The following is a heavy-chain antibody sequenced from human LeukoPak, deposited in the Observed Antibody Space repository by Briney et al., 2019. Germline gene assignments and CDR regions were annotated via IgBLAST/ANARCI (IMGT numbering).Heavy chain of an antibody. CDR2: VSGGGDNS. V-gene: IGHV3-23*01. J-gene: IGHJ4*02. CDR3: AKDRSGYDSPLNFDS. D-gene: IGHD5-12*01. Sequence: QTGGSLRLSCVASGFTFNNYWMTWVRQAPGKGLQWVSTVSGGGDNSYFADSVKGRFTISRDNSNNTLYLQMNSLRAEDTALYCAKDRSGYDSPLNFDSWGQGTLVTVSS. CDR1: GFTFNNYW.